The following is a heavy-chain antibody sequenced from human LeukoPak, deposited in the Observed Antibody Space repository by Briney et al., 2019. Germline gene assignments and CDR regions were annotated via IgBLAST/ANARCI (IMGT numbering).Heavy chain of an antibody. J-gene: IGHJ4*02. Sequence: GGSLRLSCAASGFSFSTYGMHWVRQAPGKGLEWVAGLRHDGSNECYADSVKGRFTTSRDNSKNTLYLQMNSLRAEDTAVYYCARGVWCSDGSCYRTFDYWGQGALVTVSS. CDR2: LRHDGSNE. V-gene: IGHV3-33*01. D-gene: IGHD2-15*01. CDR1: GFSFSTYG. CDR3: ARGVWCSDGSCYRTFDY.